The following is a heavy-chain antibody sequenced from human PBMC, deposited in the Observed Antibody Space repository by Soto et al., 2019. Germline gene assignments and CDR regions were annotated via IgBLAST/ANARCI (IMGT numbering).Heavy chain of an antibody. J-gene: IGHJ4*02. CDR2: IYYSGST. V-gene: IGHV4-31*03. Sequence: QVQLQESGPGLVKPSQTLSLTCTVSGGSISSGGYYWSWIRQHPGKGLEWIGDIYYSGSTYYNPSLRSRVNTYGDPAKNPFSLKLSSVTAADTAVYYCARGVTMVRGVIHTPYFDYWGQGTLVTVSS. CDR3: ARGVTMVRGVIHTPYFDY. D-gene: IGHD3-10*01. CDR1: GGSISSGGYY.